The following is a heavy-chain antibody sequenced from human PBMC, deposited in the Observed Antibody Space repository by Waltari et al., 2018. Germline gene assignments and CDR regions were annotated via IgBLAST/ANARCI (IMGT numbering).Heavy chain of an antibody. J-gene: IGHJ4*02. V-gene: IGHV3-15*07. D-gene: IGHD2-8*01. CDR1: GFTFIYSF. CDR3: AIEWYTDTYRGFDY. Sequence: VELEESGGGSVTPGGSVTPSCYGSGFTFIYSFPNWARQAPGKGLEWVGRIKSTTDGGTTHYAAHVQGRFSISRDDSKKRVYLDMNSLRPEDTAVYFCAIEWYTDTYRGFDYWGQGALVTVSS. CDR2: IKSTTDGGTT.